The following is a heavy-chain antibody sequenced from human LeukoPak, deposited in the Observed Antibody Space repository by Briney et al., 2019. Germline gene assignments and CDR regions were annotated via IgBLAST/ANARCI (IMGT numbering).Heavy chain of an antibody. D-gene: IGHD6-13*01. CDR1: GFTFSSHA. CDR3: AKGGSSSWLPPGESFDI. Sequence: PGGSLRLSCAASGFTFSSHAMSWVRQAPGKGLEWVSGISGSGGSTYYADSVKGRLTISRDNSKSTLFLQMSNLRAEDTAVYYCAKGGSSSWLPPGESFDIWGQGTMVTVSS. V-gene: IGHV3-23*01. CDR2: ISGSGGST. J-gene: IGHJ3*02.